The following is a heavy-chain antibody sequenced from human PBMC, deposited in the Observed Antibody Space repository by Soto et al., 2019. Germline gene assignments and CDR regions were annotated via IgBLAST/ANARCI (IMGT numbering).Heavy chain of an antibody. CDR3: ERKMPLARGPCFDF. V-gene: IGHV2-70*04. CDR1: GFSLRGSGMR. D-gene: IGHD2-2*01. J-gene: IGHJ4*01. Sequence: SGPTLVNPTQTLTLTCSFSGFSLRGSGMRVSWLRQPPGKALEWLARIDWDGTEYYTTSLKTRLTIAKDSSKNQVVLTMTNVDPEDTATHYRERKMPLARGPCFDFWGHGNLVTVSS. CDR2: IDWDGTE.